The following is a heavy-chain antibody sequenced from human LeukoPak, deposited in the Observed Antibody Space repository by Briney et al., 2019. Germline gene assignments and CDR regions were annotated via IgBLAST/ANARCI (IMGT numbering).Heavy chain of an antibody. J-gene: IGHJ6*03. CDR3: AGGVTTLHYYYYYYMGV. V-gene: IGHV3-21*01. Sequence: GSLRLSCAASGFTFSTYNMNWVRQAPGKGLEWVSSISSSSNYIYYADSVKGRFTISRDNAKNSLYLQMISLRAEDTAVYYCAGGVTTLHYYYYYYMGVWGKGTTVTVSS. CDR2: ISSSSNYI. CDR1: GFTFSTYN. D-gene: IGHD4-17*01.